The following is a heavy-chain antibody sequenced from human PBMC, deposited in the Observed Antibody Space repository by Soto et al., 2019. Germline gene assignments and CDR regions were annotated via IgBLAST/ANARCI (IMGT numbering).Heavy chain of an antibody. Sequence: QVQLQESGPGLVKPSETLSLTCTVSGGSVSSGSDYWSWIRQPPGKGLEWIRYIYNRRNTTYNSSHKLQRTIPANTSKNRPSPNLSFVTGADPAVYYGARGYRAGAAVRSWGQGTLLPVS. CDR3: ARGYRAGAAVRS. J-gene: IGHJ5*02. D-gene: IGHD3-10*01. V-gene: IGHV4-61*01. CDR2: IYNRRNT. CDR1: GGSVSSGSDY.